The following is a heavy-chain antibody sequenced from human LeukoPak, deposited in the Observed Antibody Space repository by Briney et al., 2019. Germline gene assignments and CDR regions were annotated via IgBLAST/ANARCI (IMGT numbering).Heavy chain of an antibody. Sequence: ASVKVSCKTSGYTFTGYYIHWVRQAPGQGLEWMGWIDPNSGGTNYAQKFQGRVTMTRDTSISTAYMELSTSRPDGTAVYYCARDRAGTTADYWGQGTLVTVSS. D-gene: IGHD1-7*01. J-gene: IGHJ4*02. CDR3: ARDRAGTTADY. CDR1: GYTFTGYY. V-gene: IGHV1-2*02. CDR2: IDPNSGGT.